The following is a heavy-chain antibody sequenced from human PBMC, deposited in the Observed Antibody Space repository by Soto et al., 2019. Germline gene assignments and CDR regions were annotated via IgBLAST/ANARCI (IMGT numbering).Heavy chain of an antibody. CDR3: APAPRYNVYWSHMAV. CDR1: EFTFSSYT. Sequence: QVQLVESGGGVVQPGRSLRLSCVASEFTFSSYTMHWVRQAPGKGLEWMGIISYDGENRNYADSVAGRFSISRDNSKNTLYLQMQSLRPDDTALYFCAPAPRYNVYWSHMAVWGQGTTVTVSS. V-gene: IGHV3-30*04. J-gene: IGHJ6*02. CDR2: ISYDGENR. D-gene: IGHD3-3*01.